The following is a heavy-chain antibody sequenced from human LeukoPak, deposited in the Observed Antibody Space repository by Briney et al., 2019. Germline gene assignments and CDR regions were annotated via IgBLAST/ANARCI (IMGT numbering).Heavy chain of an antibody. CDR3: AKTYSNYFDY. CDR2: ITGSGGTT. D-gene: IGHD4-11*01. V-gene: IGHV3-23*01. J-gene: IGHJ4*02. CDR1: GFTFSSYA. Sequence: GGSLRLSCAASGFTFSSYAMSWVRQAPGKGLEWVSAITGSGGTTYYTDSVKGRFTIPRDNSKNTLYLQMNSLRAEDTALYYCAKTYSNYFDYWGQGTLVTVSS.